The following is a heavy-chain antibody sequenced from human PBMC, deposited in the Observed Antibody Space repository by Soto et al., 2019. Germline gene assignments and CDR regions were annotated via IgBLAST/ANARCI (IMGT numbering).Heavy chain of an antibody. D-gene: IGHD2-8*01. J-gene: IGHJ4*02. Sequence: PGGSLRLSCAASGFIFGNHGVTWVRQAPGRALEWVSTINANAIDTHYADSVKGRFTISRDNSKSTLDLQMNSLRAEDTAIYYCVPWVSAHFDFWGPGTPVTVSS. V-gene: IGHV3-23*01. CDR2: INANAIDT. CDR1: GFIFGNHG. CDR3: VPWVSAHFDF.